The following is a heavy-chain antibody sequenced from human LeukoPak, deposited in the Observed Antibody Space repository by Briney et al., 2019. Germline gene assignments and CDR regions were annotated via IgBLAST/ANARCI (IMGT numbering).Heavy chain of an antibody. Sequence: GSSVKVACQASGCTFSSYAISWVRQAPGQGLEWMGGIIPIFGTANYAQKFQGRVTITADKSTSTAYMELSSLRSEDTAVYYCARAPYYDILTQPYYYYGMDVWGKGTTVTVSS. V-gene: IGHV1-69*06. CDR3: ARAPYYDILTQPYYYYGMDV. J-gene: IGHJ6*04. D-gene: IGHD3-9*01. CDR2: IIPIFGTA. CDR1: GCTFSSYA.